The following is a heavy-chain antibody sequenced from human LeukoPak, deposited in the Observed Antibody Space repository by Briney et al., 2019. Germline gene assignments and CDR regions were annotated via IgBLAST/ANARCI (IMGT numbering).Heavy chain of an antibody. CDR1: GFPVSSNY. Sequence: GGSLRLSCAASGFPVSSNYLSWVRQAPGKGLEWVSVIYVGGSTYYADSVKGRFTISRDNAKNSLYLQMNSLRAEDTAVYYCARWADGDYWGQGTLVTVSS. J-gene: IGHJ4*02. CDR3: ARWADGDY. D-gene: IGHD5-24*01. V-gene: IGHV3-53*01. CDR2: IYVGGST.